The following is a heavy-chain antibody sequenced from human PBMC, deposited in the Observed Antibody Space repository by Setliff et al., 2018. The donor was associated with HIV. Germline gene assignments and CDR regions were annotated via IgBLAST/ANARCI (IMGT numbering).Heavy chain of an antibody. CDR1: GVSITSYY. Sequence: SETLSLTCTVSGVSITSYYWSWVRQVPGKGLEWIGNTYYGGSTDYSKYSPSVKSRATISVDIYRKQLSLNLRSVTAADTAVYYCARDFRYDTSGSLTGYGLDVWGQGTTVTVSS. J-gene: IGHJ6*02. D-gene: IGHD3-22*01. CDR2: TYYGGSTDYS. CDR3: ARDFRYDTSGSLTGYGLDV. V-gene: IGHV4-59*01.